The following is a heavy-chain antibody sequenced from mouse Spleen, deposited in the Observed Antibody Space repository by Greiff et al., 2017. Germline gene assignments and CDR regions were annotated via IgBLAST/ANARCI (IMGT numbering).Heavy chain of an antibody. V-gene: IGHV1-62-3*01. D-gene: IGHD1-1*01. CDR2: IDPNSGGT. J-gene: IGHJ3*01. CDR1: GYTFTSYW. Sequence: QVQLQQSGAELVKPGASVKLSCKASGYTFTSYWMHWVKQRPGRGLEWIGRIDPNSGGTKYNEKFKSKATLTVDTSSSTAYMQLSSLTSEDSAVYYCARDYYGSSYDWFAYWGQGTLVTVSA. CDR3: ARDYYGSSYDWFAY.